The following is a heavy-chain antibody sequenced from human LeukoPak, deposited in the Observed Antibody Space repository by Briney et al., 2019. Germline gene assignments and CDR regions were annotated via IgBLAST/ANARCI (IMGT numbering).Heavy chain of an antibody. CDR2: ISYDGSNK. V-gene: IGHV3-30*04. CDR3: AKDPDYGKSWYFDL. CDR1: GFTFSSYA. Sequence: PGGSLRLSCAASGFTFSSYAMHWVRQAPGKGLEWVAVISYDGSNKYYADSVKGRFTISRDNSKNTLYPQMNSLRAEDTAVYYCAKDPDYGKSWYFDLWGRGTLVTVSS. D-gene: IGHD4-17*01. J-gene: IGHJ2*01.